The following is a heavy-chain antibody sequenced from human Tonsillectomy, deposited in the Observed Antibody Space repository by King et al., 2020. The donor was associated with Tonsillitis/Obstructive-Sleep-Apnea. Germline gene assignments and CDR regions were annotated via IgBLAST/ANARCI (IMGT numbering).Heavy chain of an antibody. CDR2: IYHSGGP. D-gene: IGHD3-22*01. Sequence: VQLQESGPRQVKPSETLSLTCTVSDGSNSNYYWSWIRQPPGKGLEWIGYIYHSGGPSYNPSLKSRVTMSVDTSKNQFSLKLSSVTDTDTAVYYCARDRYYDSSGYYRTPGAFNIWGQGTMVTVSS. V-gene: IGHV4-59*01. J-gene: IGHJ3*02. CDR1: DGSNSNYY. CDR3: ARDRYYDSSGYYRTPGAFNI.